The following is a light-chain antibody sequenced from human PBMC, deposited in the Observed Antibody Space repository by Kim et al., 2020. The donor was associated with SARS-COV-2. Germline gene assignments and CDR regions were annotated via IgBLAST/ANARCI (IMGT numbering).Light chain of an antibody. CDR2: DVS. Sequence: GRSTTSSCAGTSSDVGGYNYVSWYQQHPGKAPKLMIYDVSNRPSGVSNRFSGSKSGNTASLTISGLQAEDEADYYCSSYTSSSTLVFGGGTQLTVL. CDR3: SSYTSSSTLV. V-gene: IGLV2-14*03. J-gene: IGLJ2*01. CDR1: SSDVGGYNY.